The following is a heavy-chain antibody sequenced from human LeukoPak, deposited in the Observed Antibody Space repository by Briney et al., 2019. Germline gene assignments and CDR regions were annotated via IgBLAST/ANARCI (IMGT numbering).Heavy chain of an antibody. V-gene: IGHV4-34*01. Sequence: KPSETLSLTCAVYGGSFSGYYWSWIRQPPGKGLEWIGEINHSGSTNYNPSLKSRVTISVDTSKNQFSLKLSSVTAADTAVYYCARRQFYCSSTSCWFDPWGQGTLVTVSS. CDR1: GGSFSGYY. CDR3: ARRQFYCSSTSCWFDP. CDR2: INHSGST. J-gene: IGHJ5*02. D-gene: IGHD2-2*01.